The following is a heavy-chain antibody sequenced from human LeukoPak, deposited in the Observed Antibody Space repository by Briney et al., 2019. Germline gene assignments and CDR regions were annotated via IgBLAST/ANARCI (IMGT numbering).Heavy chain of an antibody. CDR1: GFTFSSYE. CDR3: AKATGYLL. CDR2: ISSSGSTI. D-gene: IGHD1-14*01. V-gene: IGHV3-48*03. Sequence: GGSLRLSCAASGFTFSSYEMNWVRQAPGKGLEWVSYISSSGSTIYYADSVKGRFTISRGNSENTLYLQMNSLRAEDTAVYYCAKATGYLLWGQGTLVTVSS. J-gene: IGHJ4*02.